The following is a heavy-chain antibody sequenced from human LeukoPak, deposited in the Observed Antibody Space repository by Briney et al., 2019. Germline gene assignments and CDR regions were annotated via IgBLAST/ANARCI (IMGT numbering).Heavy chain of an antibody. D-gene: IGHD2-15*01. J-gene: IGHJ4*02. V-gene: IGHV4-59*01. Sequence: SETLSLTYTVSGGSISSYYWSWIRQPPGKGLEWIGYIYDIGSTNYNPSLKSRVTISVDTSKNQFSLNLSSVTAADTAMYYCARVPGKYCSSGGCYYFWGQGTLVTVSS. CDR2: IYDIGST. CDR1: GGSISSYY. CDR3: ARVPGKYCSSGGCYYF.